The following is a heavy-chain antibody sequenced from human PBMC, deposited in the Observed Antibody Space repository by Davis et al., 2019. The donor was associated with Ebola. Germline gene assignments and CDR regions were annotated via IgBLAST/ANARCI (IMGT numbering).Heavy chain of an antibody. Sequence: ASVKVSCKASGYNFIGLYIHWVRQAPGQGLEWMGWINPNTGDTKYAQNFQGRITVTRDTSINTAYVELSRLTSDDTAVFYCARQIRRGFDLWGRGTLVTVSS. CDR2: INPNTGDT. CDR3: ARQIRRGFDL. V-gene: IGHV1-2*02. D-gene: IGHD3-10*01. J-gene: IGHJ2*01. CDR1: GYNFIGLY.